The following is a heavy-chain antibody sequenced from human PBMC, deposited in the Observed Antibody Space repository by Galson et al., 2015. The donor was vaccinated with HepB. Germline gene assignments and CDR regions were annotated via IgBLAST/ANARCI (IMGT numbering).Heavy chain of an antibody. D-gene: IGHD1-26*01. Sequence: SLRLSCAASGFTFSSYGMHWVRPAPGKGLEWVAVISYDGSNKYYADSVKGRFTISRDNSKNTLYLQMNSLRAEDTAVYYCAKDFAWELLQYYFDYWGQGTLVTVSS. CDR3: AKDFAWELLQYYFDY. CDR2: ISYDGSNK. V-gene: IGHV3-30*18. CDR1: GFTFSSYG. J-gene: IGHJ4*02.